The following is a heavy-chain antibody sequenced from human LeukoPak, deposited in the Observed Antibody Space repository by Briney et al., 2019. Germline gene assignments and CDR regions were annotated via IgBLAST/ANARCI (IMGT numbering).Heavy chain of an antibody. CDR3: AINGFSSGWYEPYYFDN. D-gene: IGHD6-19*01. CDR2: IYSGGST. CDR1: GFTVSSNY. Sequence: GSLRPSCAASGFTVSSNYMNWVRQAPGKGLEWVSVIYSGGSTYYADSVKGRFTISRDNAKNSLYLQMNSLRAEDTAVYYCAINGFSSGWYEPYYFDNWGQGTLVTVSS. V-gene: IGHV3-53*01. J-gene: IGHJ4*02.